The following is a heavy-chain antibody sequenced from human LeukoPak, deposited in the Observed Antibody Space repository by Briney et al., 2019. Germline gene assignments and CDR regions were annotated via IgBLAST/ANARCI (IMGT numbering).Heavy chain of an antibody. CDR3: ARLYYYGSGMAFDI. Sequence: SETLSLTCTVSGGSISSYYWSWIRQPPGKGLEWIGYIYYSGSTNYNPSLKSRVTISVDTSKNQFSLKLSSVTAADTAVYYCARLYYYGSGMAFDIWGQGTMVTVSS. D-gene: IGHD3-10*01. CDR2: IYYSGST. CDR1: GGSISSYY. J-gene: IGHJ3*02. V-gene: IGHV4-59*01.